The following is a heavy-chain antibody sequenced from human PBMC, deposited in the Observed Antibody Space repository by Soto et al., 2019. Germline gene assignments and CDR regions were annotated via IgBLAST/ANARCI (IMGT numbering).Heavy chain of an antibody. J-gene: IGHJ3*02. Sequence: QVQLVESGGGVVQPGRSLRLSCAASGFTFSSYAMHWVRQAPGKGLEWVAVISYDGSNKYYADSVKGRFTISRDNSKNTLYLQMNSLRAVDTAVYYCARQSPLWDGAFDIWGQGTMVTVSS. D-gene: IGHD5-18*01. CDR3: ARQSPLWDGAFDI. CDR2: ISYDGSNK. V-gene: IGHV3-30-3*01. CDR1: GFTFSSYA.